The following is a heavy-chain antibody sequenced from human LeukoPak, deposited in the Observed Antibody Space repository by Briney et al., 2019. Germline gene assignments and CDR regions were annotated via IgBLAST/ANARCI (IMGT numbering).Heavy chain of an antibody. Sequence: SSETLSLTCTVSGDAITGSSYYWGWIRQPPGKGLEWIGSMYYSGSTYSNPSLKSRVTMSADTSKNQFSLKLSSVSAADTAVYYCARQYYDRTGYYYFDYWDQGTLVSVS. J-gene: IGHJ4*02. CDR1: GDAITGSSYY. CDR2: MYYSGST. D-gene: IGHD3-22*01. CDR3: ARQYYDRTGYYYFDY. V-gene: IGHV4-39*01.